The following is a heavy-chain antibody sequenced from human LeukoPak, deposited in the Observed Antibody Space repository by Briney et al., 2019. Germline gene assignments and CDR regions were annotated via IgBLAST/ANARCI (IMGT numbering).Heavy chain of an antibody. CDR3: ARDVPHNWFDT. J-gene: IGHJ5*02. Sequence: GGSLRLSCAASVITLGNNWMHWVRQGPGKGLVWNSRINSDGGGAIYADSVKGQFTVSRDNAKNTLYLQMNSLRAEDTAVYYCARDVPHNWFDTWGQGTLVTVSS. CDR2: INSDGGGA. CDR1: VITLGNNW. V-gene: IGHV3-74*01.